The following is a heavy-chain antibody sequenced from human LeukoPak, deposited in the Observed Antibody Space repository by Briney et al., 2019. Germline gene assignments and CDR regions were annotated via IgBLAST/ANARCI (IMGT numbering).Heavy chain of an antibody. J-gene: IGHJ3*02. CDR3: ARMAGLSDYYDSSGYYFNAFDI. V-gene: IGHV4-34*01. CDR2: INHSGST. Sequence: PSETLSLTCAVYGGSFSGYYWSWIRQPPGKGLEWIGEINHSGSTNYNPSLKSRVTISVDTSKNQFSLKLSSVTAADTAVYYCARMAGLSDYYDSSGYYFNAFDIWGQGTMVTVSS. D-gene: IGHD3-22*01. CDR1: GGSFSGYY.